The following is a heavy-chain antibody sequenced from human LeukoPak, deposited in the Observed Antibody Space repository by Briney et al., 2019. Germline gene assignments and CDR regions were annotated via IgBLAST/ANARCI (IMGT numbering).Heavy chain of an antibody. Sequence: SETLSLTCAVYGGSFSGYYWSWIRQPPGKGLEWIGEINHSGSTNYNPSHKSRVTISVDTSKKQFSLKLSSVTAADTAVYYCARAASGNSSGYYDAFDIWGQGTMVTVSS. CDR3: ARAASGNSSGYYDAFDI. D-gene: IGHD3-22*01. CDR2: INHSGST. V-gene: IGHV4-34*01. J-gene: IGHJ3*02. CDR1: GGSFSGYY.